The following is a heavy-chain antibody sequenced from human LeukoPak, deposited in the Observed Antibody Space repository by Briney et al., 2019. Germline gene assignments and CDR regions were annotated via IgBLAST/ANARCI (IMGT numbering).Heavy chain of an antibody. J-gene: IGHJ4*02. CDR1: GFTFSSYW. CDR2: IWYDGSNK. D-gene: IGHD2-15*01. CDR3: ARQHCSGGDCYFFD. Sequence: PGGSLRLSCAASGFTFSSYWTSWVRQAPGKGLEWVAVIWYDGSNKYYADSVKGRFTISRDNSKNTLYLQLNSLRAEDTAVYYCARQHCSGGDCYFFDWGQGTLVTVSS. V-gene: IGHV3-33*08.